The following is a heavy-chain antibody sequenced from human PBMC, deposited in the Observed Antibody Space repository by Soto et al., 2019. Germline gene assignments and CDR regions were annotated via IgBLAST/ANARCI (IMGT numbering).Heavy chain of an antibody. J-gene: IGHJ5*02. CDR3: ARKGGPSLFDP. Sequence: ASVRVSCKASGYTFTSYYMHWVRQAPGQGLEWMGIINPSGGSTSYAQKFQGRVTMTRDTFTSTVYMELSSLRSEDTAVYYCARKGGPSLFDPWGQGTLVTVSS. CDR2: INPSGGST. V-gene: IGHV1-46*01. CDR1: GYTFTSYY. D-gene: IGHD2-15*01.